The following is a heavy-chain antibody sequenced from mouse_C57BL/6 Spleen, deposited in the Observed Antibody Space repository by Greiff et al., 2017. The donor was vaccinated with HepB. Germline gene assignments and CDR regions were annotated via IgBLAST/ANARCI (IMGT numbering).Heavy chain of an antibody. CDR1: GFSFNTYA. CDR2: IRSKSNNYAT. V-gene: IGHV10-1*01. D-gene: IGHD1-1*01. Sequence: EVKLVESGGGLVQPKGSLKLSCAASGFSFNTYAMNWVRQAPGKGLEWVARIRSKSNNYATYYADSVKDRFTISRDDSESMLYLQMNNLKTEDTAMYYCVRQDGSNFHYWGQGTTLTVSS. J-gene: IGHJ2*01. CDR3: VRQDGSNFHY.